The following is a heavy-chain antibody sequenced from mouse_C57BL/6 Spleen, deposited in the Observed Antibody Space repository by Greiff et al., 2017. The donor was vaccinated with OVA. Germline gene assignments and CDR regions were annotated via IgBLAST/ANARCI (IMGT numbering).Heavy chain of an antibody. V-gene: IGHV1-61*01. CDR2: IYPSDSET. CDR1: GYTFTSYW. CDR3: ARGELDGYLFAY. D-gene: IGHD2-3*01. Sequence: QVQLQQSGAELVRPGSSVKLSCKASGYTFTSYWMDWVKQRPGQGLEWIGNIYPSDSETHYNQKFKDKATLTVAKSSSTAYMRLSSLTSEDSAVYYCARGELDGYLFAYWGQGTLVTVSA. J-gene: IGHJ3*01.